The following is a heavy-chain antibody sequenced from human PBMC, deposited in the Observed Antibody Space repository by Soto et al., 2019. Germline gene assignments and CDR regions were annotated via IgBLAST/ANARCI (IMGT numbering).Heavy chain of an antibody. D-gene: IGHD3-22*01. V-gene: IGHV3-23*01. Sequence: PGWSLRLSCAASGFTFSSYAMSWVRQAPGKGLEWVSAISGSGGSTYYADSVKGRFTISRDNSKNTLYLQMNSLRAEDTAVYYCANASVDYDSSGSMGKWGQGNLVTLPS. CDR3: ANASVDYDSSGSMGK. J-gene: IGHJ4*02. CDR1: GFTFSSYA. CDR2: ISGSGGST.